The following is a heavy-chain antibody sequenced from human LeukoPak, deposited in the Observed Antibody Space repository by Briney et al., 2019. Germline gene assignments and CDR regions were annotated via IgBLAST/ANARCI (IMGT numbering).Heavy chain of an antibody. J-gene: IGHJ3*02. CDR3: AKERPIYTGYDFDAFDM. V-gene: IGHV3-23*01. CDR1: RFTFSSYV. CDR2: ITGSGDST. Sequence: GGSLRLSCVASRFTFSSYVMSWVRQAPGKGLEWVSAITGSGDSTYYADSVKGRFTISRDNSKNTLFLQMNRLGAEDTAVYYCAKERPIYTGYDFDAFDMWGQGIMVSVSS. D-gene: IGHD5-12*01.